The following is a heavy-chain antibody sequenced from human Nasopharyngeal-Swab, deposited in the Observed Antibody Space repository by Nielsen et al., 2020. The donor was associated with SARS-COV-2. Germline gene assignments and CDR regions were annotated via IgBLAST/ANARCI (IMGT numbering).Heavy chain of an antibody. CDR3: ARRLRYFDWLLPEGDAFDI. Sequence: SETLSLTCTVSGGSISSYYWSWIRQPPGKGLEWIGYIYYSGSTNYNPSLKSRVTISVDTSKNQFSLKLSSVTAADTAVYYCARRLRYFDWLLPEGDAFDIWGQGTMVTVSS. CDR2: IYYSGST. D-gene: IGHD3-9*01. CDR1: GGSISSYY. J-gene: IGHJ3*02. V-gene: IGHV4-59*08.